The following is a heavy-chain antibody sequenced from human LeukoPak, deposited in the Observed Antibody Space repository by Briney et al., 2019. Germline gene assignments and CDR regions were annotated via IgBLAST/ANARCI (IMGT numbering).Heavy chain of an antibody. D-gene: IGHD2-2*01. CDR2: IYYSGST. Sequence: PSETLSLTCTVSGGSISSYYWSWIRQPPGKGLEWIGYIYYSGSTNYNPSLKSRLTVSVDTSKNQFSLQLSSVTAADTAVYYCARGCSSTTCYDHYYFYYMDVWGKGTTVTVSS. V-gene: IGHV4-59*01. J-gene: IGHJ6*03. CDR1: GGSISSYY. CDR3: ARGCSSTTCYDHYYFYYMDV.